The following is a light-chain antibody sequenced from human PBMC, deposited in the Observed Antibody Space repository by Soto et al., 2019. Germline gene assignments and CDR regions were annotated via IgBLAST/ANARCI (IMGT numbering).Light chain of an antibody. J-gene: IGKJ1*01. CDR1: QGISSY. Sequence: AIRITESPSSLSASTVDRFTITFLASQGISSYLAWYQQKPGKAPKLLIYAASTLQSGVPSRFSGSGSGTDFTLTISCLQSEDFATYYCQQYYSYPWTFGQGTKVDIK. V-gene: IGKV1-8*01. CDR3: QQYYSYPWT. CDR2: AAS.